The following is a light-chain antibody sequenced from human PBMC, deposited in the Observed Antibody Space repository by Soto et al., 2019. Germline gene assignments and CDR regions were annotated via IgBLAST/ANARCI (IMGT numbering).Light chain of an antibody. J-gene: IGKJ3*01. Sequence: EIVLTQSPGTLSVSPGESATLSCRASQSVKNNYLAWYQHKPGQAPRLLLYGAISRTTGVPDRFSGSGSGTDFTLTISRLEPEDFAVYYCQHYRSAPFTFGPGTKVDIK. CDR2: GAI. CDR1: QSVKNNY. V-gene: IGKV3-20*01. CDR3: QHYRSAPFT.